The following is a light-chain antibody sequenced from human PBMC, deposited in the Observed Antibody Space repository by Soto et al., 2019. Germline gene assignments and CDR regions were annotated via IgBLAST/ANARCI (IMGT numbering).Light chain of an antibody. CDR1: QGISNY. J-gene: IGKJ4*01. CDR2: DAS. V-gene: IGKV1-33*01. CDR3: QHYDSLPFT. Sequence: DIQMTQSPSSLSASVGDRVTITCQASQGISNYLNWYQQKPGKAPNLLICDASNLETGVPSRFSGSGSGTEFTFTISSLQPEDVATYYCQHYDSLPFTFGGGTKVEIK.